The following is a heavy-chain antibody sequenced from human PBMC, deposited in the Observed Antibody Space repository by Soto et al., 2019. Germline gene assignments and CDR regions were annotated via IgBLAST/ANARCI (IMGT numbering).Heavy chain of an antibody. D-gene: IGHD3-22*01. Sequence: PGESLKISCKGSGCSFTSYWIGWVRQMPGKGLEWMGIIYPGDSDTRYSPSFQGQVTISADKSISTAYLQWSSLKASDTAMYYCARLLYYYDSSGYYKPHYYYYYGMDVWGQGTTVTVSS. CDR2: IYPGDSDT. J-gene: IGHJ6*02. CDR3: ARLLYYYDSSGYYKPHYYYYYGMDV. CDR1: GCSFTSYW. V-gene: IGHV5-51*01.